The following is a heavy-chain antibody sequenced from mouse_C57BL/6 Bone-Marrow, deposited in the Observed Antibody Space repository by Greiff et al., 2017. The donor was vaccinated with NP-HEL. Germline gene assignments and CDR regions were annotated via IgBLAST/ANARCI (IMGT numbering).Heavy chain of an antibody. V-gene: IGHV5-6*01. CDR2: ISSGGRYT. Sequence: DVHLVESGGDLVKPGGSLKLSCAASGFTFSSYGMSWVRQTPDKRLEWVATISSGGRYTYYPDSVKGRFTISRDNAKNTLYLQMSSLKSEDTAMYYCARHYYSNYFDYWGQGTTLTVSS. CDR1: GFTFSSYG. J-gene: IGHJ2*01. D-gene: IGHD2-5*01. CDR3: ARHYYSNYFDY.